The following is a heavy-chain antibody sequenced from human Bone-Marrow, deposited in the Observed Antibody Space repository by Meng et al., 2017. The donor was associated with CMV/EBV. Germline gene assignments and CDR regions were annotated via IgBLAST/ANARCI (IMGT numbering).Heavy chain of an antibody. Sequence: GGSLRLSCAASGFTFSSYAMHWVRQAPGKGLEWVAVISYDGSNKYYADSVKGRFTISRDNSKNTLYLQMNSLRAEDTAVYYCARDLLIVGAAVFGYWGQGTLVTVSS. CDR3: ARDLLIVGAAVFGY. J-gene: IGHJ4*02. CDR1: GFTFSSYA. D-gene: IGHD1-26*01. CDR2: ISYDGSNK. V-gene: IGHV3-30-3*01.